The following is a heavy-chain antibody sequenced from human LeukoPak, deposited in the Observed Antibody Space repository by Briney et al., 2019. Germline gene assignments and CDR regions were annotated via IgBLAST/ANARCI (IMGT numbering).Heavy chain of an antibody. V-gene: IGHV3-53*01. CDR1: GLTVSSNY. CDR2: IYSGGST. D-gene: IGHD6-13*01. J-gene: IGHJ4*02. CDR3: AREPAAGKLDY. Sequence: GGSLRLSCAASGLTVSSNYMSWVRQAPGKGLEWVSVIYSGGSTYYADSVKGRFTISRDNSKNTLYLQMNSLRAEDTAVYYCAREPAAGKLDYWGQGTLVTVSS.